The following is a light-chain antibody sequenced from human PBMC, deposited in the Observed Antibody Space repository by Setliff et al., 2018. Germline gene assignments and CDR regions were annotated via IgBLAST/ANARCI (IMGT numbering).Light chain of an antibody. Sequence: QSVLTQPAAVSGSPGQSIAISCTGTSSDVGGYNXXXXXXXXPDKAPXXLLYEVTVRPSGVSDRFSGSKSGNTASLTISGLQAEDEADYYCLSYTSHPTHAVFGGGTK. J-gene: IGLJ2*01. CDR3: LSYTSHPTHAV. V-gene: IGLV2-14*01. CDR2: EVT. CDR1: SSDVGGYNX.